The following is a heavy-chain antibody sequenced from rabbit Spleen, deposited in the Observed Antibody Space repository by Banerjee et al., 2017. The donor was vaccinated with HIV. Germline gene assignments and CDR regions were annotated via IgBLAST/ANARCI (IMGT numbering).Heavy chain of an antibody. CDR3: ARDSSSSFSSYGMDL. Sequence: QEQLEESGGDLVKPEGSLTLTCTASGFSFSNGYVMCWVRQAPGKGLEWIACIDAGSSGFTYFASWAKGRFTISKTSSTTVTLQMTSLTAADTATYFCARDSSSSFSSYGMDLWGQGTLVTVS. CDR1: GFSFSNGYV. J-gene: IGHJ6*01. V-gene: IGHV1S45*01. CDR2: IDAGSSGFT. D-gene: IGHD1-1*01.